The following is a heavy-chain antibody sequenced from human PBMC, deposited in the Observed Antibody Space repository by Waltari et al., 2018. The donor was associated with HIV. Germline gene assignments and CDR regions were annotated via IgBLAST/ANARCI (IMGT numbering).Heavy chain of an antibody. CDR3: AREGGYGGNSPTGGMDV. Sequence: QLQLQESGPGLVKPSETLSLTCTVSGDSISGSTYYWGWIRQPPGKGLEWIGSIYYSGSTYYNPSLKSRVTIPVDTSKNQFSLKLSSVTAADTAVYYCAREGGYGGNSPTGGMDVWGQGTTVTVSS. CDR2: IYYSGST. V-gene: IGHV4-39*07. CDR1: GDSISGSTYY. J-gene: IGHJ6*02. D-gene: IGHD4-17*01.